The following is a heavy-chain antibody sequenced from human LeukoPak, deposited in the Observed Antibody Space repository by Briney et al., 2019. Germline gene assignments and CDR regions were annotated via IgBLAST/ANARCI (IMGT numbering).Heavy chain of an antibody. Sequence: SETLSLTCTVSGGSISSYYWSWIRQPPGKGLEWIGYIYYSGSTNYNPSLKSRVTISVDTSKNQFSLKLSSVTAADTAVYYCARVKGITMVRGVIINWFDPWGQGTLVTVSS. V-gene: IGHV4-59*01. CDR1: GGSISSYY. D-gene: IGHD3-10*01. CDR2: IYYSGST. J-gene: IGHJ5*02. CDR3: ARVKGITMVRGVIINWFDP.